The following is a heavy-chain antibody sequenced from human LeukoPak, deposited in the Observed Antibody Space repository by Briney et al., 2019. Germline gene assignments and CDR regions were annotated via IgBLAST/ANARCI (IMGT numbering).Heavy chain of an antibody. CDR1: GGSISSGSYD. D-gene: IGHD2-21*02. CDR3: ARERTYCGGDCYGWFDP. CDR2: IYTSGST. Sequence: SQTLSLTCTVSGGSISSGSYDWSWIRQPAGKGLEWIGRIYTSGSTNYNPSLKSRVTISVDTSKNQFSLKLSSVTAADTAVYYCARERTYCGGDCYGWFDPWGQGTLVTVSS. J-gene: IGHJ5*02. V-gene: IGHV4-61*02.